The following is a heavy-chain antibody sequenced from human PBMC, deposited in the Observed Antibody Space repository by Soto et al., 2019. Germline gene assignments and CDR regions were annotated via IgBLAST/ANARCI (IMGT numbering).Heavy chain of an antibody. V-gene: IGHV4-31*03. D-gene: IGHD3-16*01. J-gene: IGHJ4*01. CDR1: GASFSRGGYY. CDR3: AREGALGTFEY. CDR2: IYYSGNT. Sequence: SETLSLTCTVSGASFSRGGYYWSWIRQHPGKGLEWIGYIYYSGNTAYNPSLKSRVIISLDTSKNQFSLKLTSVTAADTAVYYCAREGALGTFEYSGHGTLGTVSS.